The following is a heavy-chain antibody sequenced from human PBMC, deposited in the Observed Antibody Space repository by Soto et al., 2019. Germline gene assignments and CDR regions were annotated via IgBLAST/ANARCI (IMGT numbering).Heavy chain of an antibody. V-gene: IGHV5-51*01. CDR2: IYPGDSDT. Sequence: GESLKISCQVSGYSFINYWIAWVRQMPGKGLEWMGSIYPGDSDTRYSPSFQGQVTISADESISTAYLQWSSLKAADTAMCYWACHDAGPVGGGPKGMDVGGQGTTVTVS. J-gene: IGHJ6*02. D-gene: IGHD3-16*01. CDR3: ACHDAGPVGGGPKGMDV. CDR1: GYSFINYW.